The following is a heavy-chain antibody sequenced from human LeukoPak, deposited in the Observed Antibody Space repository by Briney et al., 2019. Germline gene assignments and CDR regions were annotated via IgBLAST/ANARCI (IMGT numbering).Heavy chain of an antibody. Sequence: PSETLSLTCTVSGGSISSYYWSWIRQPPGKGLEWIGYIYYSGSTNYNPSLKSRVTISVDTSKNQFSLKLSSVTAADTAVYYCARSYYGSGSYYYYYYMDVWGKGTTVTISS. J-gene: IGHJ6*03. CDR1: GGSISSYY. V-gene: IGHV4-59*01. CDR3: ARSYYGSGSYYYYYYMDV. D-gene: IGHD3-10*01. CDR2: IYYSGST.